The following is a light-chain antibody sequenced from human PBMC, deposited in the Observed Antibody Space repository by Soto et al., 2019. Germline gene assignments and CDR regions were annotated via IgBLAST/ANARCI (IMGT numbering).Light chain of an antibody. CDR2: QVS. V-gene: IGKV2-30*01. J-gene: IGKJ2*01. Sequence: DVVMTQSPLSLPVTLGQPASISCRSSQSLVYGDANSFFNWFHQRPGQPPRRLIYQVSNRDSGVPDRFSGSGSATDFTLRISRVEAEDVGVYYCRQGSHWPPRYTFGQGTKLEIK. CDR3: RQGSHWPPRYT. CDR1: QSLVYGDANSF.